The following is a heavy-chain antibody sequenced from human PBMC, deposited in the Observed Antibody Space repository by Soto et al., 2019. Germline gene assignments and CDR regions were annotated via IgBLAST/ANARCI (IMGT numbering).Heavy chain of an antibody. CDR2: IIPIFGTA. V-gene: IGHV1-69*13. D-gene: IGHD3-10*01. CDR3: AREVVRGVIITGYYYGMDV. Sequence: GASVKVSCKASGGTFSSYAISWVRQAPGQGLEWMGGIIPIFGTANYAQKFQGRVTITADESTSTAYMELSSLRSEDTAVYYCAREVVRGVIITGYYYGMDVWGQGTTVTV. CDR1: GGTFSSYA. J-gene: IGHJ6*02.